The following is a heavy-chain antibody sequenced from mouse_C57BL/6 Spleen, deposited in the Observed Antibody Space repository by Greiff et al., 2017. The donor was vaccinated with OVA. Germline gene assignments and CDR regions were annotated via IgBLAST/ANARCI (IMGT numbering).Heavy chain of an antibody. D-gene: IGHD2-4*01. CDR3: AIFYDYPYYFDY. CDR1: GYTFTTYP. Sequence: VQLVEPGAELVKPGASVKMSCKASGYTFTTYPIEWMKQNPGKSLEWIGNFHPYNDDTKYNEKFKGKATLTVEKSSSTVYLELSRLTSDDSAVYYCAIFYDYPYYFDYWGQGTTLTVAS. CDR2: FHPYNDDT. J-gene: IGHJ2*01. V-gene: IGHV1-47*01.